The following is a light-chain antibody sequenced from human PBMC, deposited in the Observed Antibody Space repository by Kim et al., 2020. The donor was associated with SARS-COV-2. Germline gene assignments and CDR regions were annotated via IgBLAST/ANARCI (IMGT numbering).Light chain of an antibody. CDR2: LAS. J-gene: IGKJ2*01. CDR3: QHYSRFPYT. V-gene: IGKV1-5*03. CDR1: ENIDTY. Sequence: ASVGDRVTSSRRANENIDTYLAWYQQKPGRAPRLLIYLASNLENGVPSRFSGTGSGTEFSLSITSLQPDDFATYYCQHYSRFPYTFGQGTKVDIK.